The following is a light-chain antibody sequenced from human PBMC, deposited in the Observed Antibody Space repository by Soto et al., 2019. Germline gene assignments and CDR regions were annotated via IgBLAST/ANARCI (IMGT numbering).Light chain of an antibody. CDR1: QGIRND. V-gene: IGKV1-6*01. CDR3: QQTYNIPRT. CDR2: AAS. J-gene: IGKJ1*01. Sequence: AIQMTQSPSSLSASVGDRVTITCRASQGIRNDLGWYQQKPGKAPNLLVYAASSLQSGVPSRFSGSGSGTDFTLTISSLQPEDFATYYCQQTYNIPRTFGQGTKVDI.